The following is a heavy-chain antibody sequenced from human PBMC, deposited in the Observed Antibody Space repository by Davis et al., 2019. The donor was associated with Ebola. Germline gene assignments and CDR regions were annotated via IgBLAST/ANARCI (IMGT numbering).Heavy chain of an antibody. CDR2: ISSSGTYI. D-gene: IGHD3-16*01. CDR1: DFTFSLHS. CDR3: ASGSGGY. V-gene: IGHV3-21*01. Sequence: GESLKISCAASDFTFSLHSMNWVRQAPGKGLEWVSSISSSGTYIYSADSVKGRFTLSRDNAKNSLYLQMTSLRAEDTAMYYCASGSGGYWGQGTLVTVSS. J-gene: IGHJ4*02.